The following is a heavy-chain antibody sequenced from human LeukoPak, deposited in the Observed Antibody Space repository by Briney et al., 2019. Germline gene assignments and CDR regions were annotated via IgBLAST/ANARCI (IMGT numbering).Heavy chain of an antibody. V-gene: IGHV4-34*01. D-gene: IGHD6-13*01. Sequence: PSETLSLTCAVYGGSFSGYYWSWIRQPPGKGLEWIGEINHSGSTNCNPSLKSRVTISVDTSKNQFSLKLSSVTAADTAVYYCARGRWSYSSSWFDYWGQGTLVTVSS. J-gene: IGHJ4*02. CDR2: INHSGST. CDR3: ARGRWSYSSSWFDY. CDR1: GGSFSGYY.